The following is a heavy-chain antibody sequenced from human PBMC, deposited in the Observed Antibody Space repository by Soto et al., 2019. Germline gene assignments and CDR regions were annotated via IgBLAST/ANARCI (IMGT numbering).Heavy chain of an antibody. J-gene: IGHJ5*02. CDR1: GGSISSSDW. D-gene: IGHD3-22*01. CDR2: IFHRGST. CDR3: ASKSSGYQRGWFDP. V-gene: IGHV4-4*02. Sequence: PSETLSLTCAVSGGSISSSDWWSWVRQPSGKGLEWIGEIFHRGSTNYNPSLKSRVTISVDKSKNQFSLKLSSVTAADTAVYYCASKSSGYQRGWFDPWGHGTLVTVSS.